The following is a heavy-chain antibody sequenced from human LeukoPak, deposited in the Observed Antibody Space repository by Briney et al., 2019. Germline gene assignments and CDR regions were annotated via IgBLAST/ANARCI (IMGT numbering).Heavy chain of an antibody. CDR3: ARALWFGELFFDY. D-gene: IGHD3-10*01. V-gene: IGHV3-53*01. J-gene: IGHJ4*02. CDR2: IYSGGST. CDR1: GFTVSSNY. Sequence: QSGGSLRLSCAASGFTVSSNYMSWVRQAPGKGLGWVSVIYSGGSTYYADSVKGRFTISRDNSKNTLYLQMNSLRAEDTAVYYCARALWFGELFFDYWGQGTLVTVSS.